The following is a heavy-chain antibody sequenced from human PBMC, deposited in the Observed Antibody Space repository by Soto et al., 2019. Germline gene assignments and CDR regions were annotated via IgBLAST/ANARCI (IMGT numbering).Heavy chain of an antibody. D-gene: IGHD2-2*01. CDR1: GFTFGASA. CDR2: IGSRGETYAT. Sequence: PGGSLRLSCSASGFTFGASALQWARQASGKGLEWLGRIGSRGETYATTYAASVKGRFTISRDNAKNSLYLQMNSLRAEDTAVYYCAREIVVARGASYFDYWGPGTLVTVSS. CDR3: AREIVVARGASYFDY. V-gene: IGHV3-73*01. J-gene: IGHJ4*02.